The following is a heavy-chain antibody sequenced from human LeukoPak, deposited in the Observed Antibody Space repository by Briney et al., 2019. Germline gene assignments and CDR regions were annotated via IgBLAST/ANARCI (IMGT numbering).Heavy chain of an antibody. CDR3: ARTLFRDANYYYYGMDV. Sequence: GESLKISCKGSGYSFTSYWIGWVRQMPGKGLEWMGIIYPGDSDIRYSPSFQGQVTISADKSISTVYPQWSSLKASDTAMYYCARTLFRDANYYYYGMDVWGKGTTVTVSS. V-gene: IGHV5-51*01. D-gene: IGHD3-10*01. J-gene: IGHJ6*04. CDR1: GYSFTSYW. CDR2: IYPGDSDI.